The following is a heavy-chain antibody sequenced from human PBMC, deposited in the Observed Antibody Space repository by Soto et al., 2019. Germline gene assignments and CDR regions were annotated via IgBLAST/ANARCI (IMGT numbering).Heavy chain of an antibody. CDR3: VREEGIVGATSAFDI. Sequence: GGSLRLSCAASGFTFSSYDMHWVRQATGKGLEWVSAIGTAGDTYYPGSVKGRFTISRENAKNSLYLQMNSLRAGDTAVYYCVREEGIVGATSAFDIWGQGTMVTVS. V-gene: IGHV3-13*04. D-gene: IGHD1-26*01. CDR1: GFTFSSYD. CDR2: IGTAGDT. J-gene: IGHJ3*02.